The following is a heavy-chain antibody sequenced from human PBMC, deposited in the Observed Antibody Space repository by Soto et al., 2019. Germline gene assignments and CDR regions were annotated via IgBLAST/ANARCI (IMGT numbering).Heavy chain of an antibody. CDR2: IKQDGSEK. V-gene: IGHV3-7*01. CDR3: ATIPVWIFRGLLVT. D-gene: IGHD3-3*01. Sequence: EVQLVDSGGGLVQPGGSLTLSCAASGFTFSNYWMTWVRQAPGKGLEWVANIKQDGSEKFYVDSVKGRFTISRDNAKNSLYLKMNTRRAEDRAVISWATIPVWIFRGLLVTWGKGTMVTVSS. CDR1: GFTFSNYW. J-gene: IGHJ3*01.